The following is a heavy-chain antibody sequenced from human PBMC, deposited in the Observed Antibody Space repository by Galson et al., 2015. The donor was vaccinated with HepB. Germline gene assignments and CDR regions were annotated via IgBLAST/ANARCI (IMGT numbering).Heavy chain of an antibody. CDR2: ISADNGNT. J-gene: IGHJ3*01. CDR1: GYTFITNG. D-gene: IGHD3-22*01. CDR3: ARTSKLYYSDGSGSTLTGRAFDL. Sequence: SVKVSCKASGYTFITNGISWVRQAPGQGLEWMGWISADNGNTKYAQKFQVRVTMSTDTSTATAHMEVRSLRSDDTAVYYCARTSKLYYSDGSGSTLTGRAFDLWGQGTMVTVSS. V-gene: IGHV1-18*01.